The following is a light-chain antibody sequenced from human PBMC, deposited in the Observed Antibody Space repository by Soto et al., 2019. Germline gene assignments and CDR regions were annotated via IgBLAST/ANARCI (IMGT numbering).Light chain of an antibody. CDR3: QQYNYRPPA. V-gene: IGKV3-15*01. Sequence: EIVMTQSPATLSVTPGERAALSCRASQSVSGNLAWYQQTPGQAPRLLIYGASTRATGSPARFSGSGFGKEFTLTISSLKSEDYAVYYCQQYNYRPPAFGQGKRLEIK. CDR2: GAS. CDR1: QSVSGN. J-gene: IGKJ5*01.